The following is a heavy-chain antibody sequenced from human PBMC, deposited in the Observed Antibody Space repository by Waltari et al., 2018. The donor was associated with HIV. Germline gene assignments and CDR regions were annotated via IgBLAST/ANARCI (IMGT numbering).Heavy chain of an antibody. V-gene: IGHV1-3*01. CDR3: GRGLAYCSGGTCYSRELDY. CDR2: INAGNGNT. D-gene: IGHD2-15*01. Sequence: QVRLVQSGAEVKRPGASVKVSCKASGYTFSHSAMHWVRQAPGQRLEWMGWINAGNGNTKYSQKFQGRVTIRDTSASTTYMELSSLRSEDTAVYYCGRGLAYCSGGTCYSRELDYWGQGTLVTVSS. CDR1: GYTFSHSA. J-gene: IGHJ4*02.